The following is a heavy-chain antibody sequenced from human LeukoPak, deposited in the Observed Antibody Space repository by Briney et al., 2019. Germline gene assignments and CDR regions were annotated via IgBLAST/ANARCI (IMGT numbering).Heavy chain of an antibody. J-gene: IGHJ4*02. CDR1: GGSISSGDYY. D-gene: IGHD3-16*02. Sequence: PSETLSLTCTVSGGSISSGDYYWSWIRQPPGKGLEWIGYIYYSGSTYYNPSLKSRVTISVDTSKNQFSLKLSSVTAADTAVYYCKFGGVIADQEYYFDYWGQGTLVTVSS. CDR3: KFGGVIADQEYYFDY. V-gene: IGHV4-30-4*03. CDR2: IYYSGST.